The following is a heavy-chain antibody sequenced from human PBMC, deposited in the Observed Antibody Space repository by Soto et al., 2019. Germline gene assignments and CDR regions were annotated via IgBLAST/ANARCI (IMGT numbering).Heavy chain of an antibody. CDR2: IGGDNGTT. Sequence: QVQLVQSGAEVKKPGASVRVSCKASGYTFTSYRITWVRQAPGQGLEWVGWIGGDNGTTNYAQKFQGRVSMTTDTSTNTAYMELRSLRSDDTAVYYCARGGEDLDVWGQGTTVTVSS. J-gene: IGHJ6*02. V-gene: IGHV1-18*01. D-gene: IGHD2-21*01. CDR1: GYTFTSYR. CDR3: ARGGEDLDV.